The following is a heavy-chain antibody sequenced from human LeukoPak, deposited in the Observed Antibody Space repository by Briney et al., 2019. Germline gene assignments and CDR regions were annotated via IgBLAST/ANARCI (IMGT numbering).Heavy chain of an antibody. Sequence: PAGGSLRLSCAASGFTFSSYGMHWVRQAPGKGLEWVAVISYDGSNKYYADSVKGRFTISRDNSKNTLYLQMNSLRAEDTAVYYCARDHPPHSKQWELLGAGDFDYWGQGTLVTVSS. CDR3: ARDHPPHSKQWELLGAGDFDY. CDR1: GFTFSSYG. D-gene: IGHD1-26*01. CDR2: ISYDGSNK. J-gene: IGHJ4*02. V-gene: IGHV3-30*03.